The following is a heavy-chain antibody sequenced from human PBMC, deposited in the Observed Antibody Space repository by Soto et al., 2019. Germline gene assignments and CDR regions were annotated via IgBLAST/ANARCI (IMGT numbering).Heavy chain of an antibody. V-gene: IGHV3-11*01. J-gene: IGHJ4*02. CDR1: GFTFSDYY. CDR3: AKMSSENYYDPVFS. CDR2: ISSSGNTI. D-gene: IGHD3-22*01. Sequence: QVQLVESGGGLVKTSESLTIACAASGFTFSDYYMSWVRQAPGKGLEWVSYISSSGNTIYYADSVKGRFTISRDNAKNSVYLQMNSLIAEDTALYFCAKMSSENYYDPVFSWGQGTLVTVSS.